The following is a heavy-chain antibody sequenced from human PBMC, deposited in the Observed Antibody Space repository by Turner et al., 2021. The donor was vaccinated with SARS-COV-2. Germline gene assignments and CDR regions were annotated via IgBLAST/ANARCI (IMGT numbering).Heavy chain of an antibody. CDR3: ARLMDTAMDYYGTDV. D-gene: IGHD5-18*01. CDR1: GGSISSSSYY. J-gene: IGHJ6*02. Sequence: QLQLQESGPGLVKPSETQSLNCTVSGGSISSSSYYWGWIRQPPGKGLEWIGNIYYSGSAYYNPSLKSRVTISVDPSKNQFSLKLTSVTAADTAVYYCARLMDTAMDYYGTDVWGQGTTVTVSS. V-gene: IGHV4-39*01. CDR2: IYYSGSA.